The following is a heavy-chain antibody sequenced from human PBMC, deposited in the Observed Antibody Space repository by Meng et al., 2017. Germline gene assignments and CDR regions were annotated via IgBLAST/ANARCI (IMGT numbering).Heavy chain of an antibody. CDR3: AGWHLGYGVKPFDY. J-gene: IGHJ4*02. CDR1: GYTFTSYR. CDR2: ISALNGNT. Sequence: QVPAGSAGTEVNKPGASVKLSVNAYGYTFTSYRISWVRQAPGQGLEWMGWISALNGNTNYAQRLQGRVTMTTDTSTSTAYMELRSLRSDDTAVYYCAGWHLGYGVKPFDYWGQGTLVTVSS. D-gene: IGHD4-23*01. V-gene: IGHV1-18*01.